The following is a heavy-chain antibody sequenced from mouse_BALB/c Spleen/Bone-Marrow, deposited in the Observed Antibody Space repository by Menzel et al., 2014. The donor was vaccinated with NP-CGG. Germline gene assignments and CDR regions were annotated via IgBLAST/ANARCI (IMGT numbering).Heavy chain of an antibody. Sequence: VQLQHSGVELVRSGTSVKVSCKASGHAFTNYWIEWVKQRPGQGLEWIGVINPGSGGINYNEKFKGKATLTADKSSNTAYMQLSSLTSDDSAVYFCARELGRGFAYWGQGTLVTVSA. V-gene: IGHV1-54*01. J-gene: IGHJ3*01. D-gene: IGHD4-1*01. CDR2: INPGSGGI. CDR3: ARELGRGFAY. CDR1: GHAFTNYW.